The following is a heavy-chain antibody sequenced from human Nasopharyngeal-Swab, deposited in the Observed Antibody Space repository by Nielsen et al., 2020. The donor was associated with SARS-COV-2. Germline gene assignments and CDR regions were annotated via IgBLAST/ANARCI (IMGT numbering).Heavy chain of an antibody. Sequence: GSLRLSCTVSGGSISSYYWSWIRQPPGKGLEWIGYIYYSGSTNYNPSLKSRVTISVDTSKNRFSLKLSSVTAADTAVYYCARETAAGHYYYYGMDVWGQGTTVTVSS. D-gene: IGHD6-13*01. CDR2: IYYSGST. V-gene: IGHV4-59*01. CDR3: ARETAAGHYYYYGMDV. CDR1: GGSISSYY. J-gene: IGHJ6*02.